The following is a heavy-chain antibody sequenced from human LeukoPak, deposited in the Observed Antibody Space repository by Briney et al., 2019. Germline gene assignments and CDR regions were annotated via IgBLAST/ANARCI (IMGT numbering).Heavy chain of an antibody. Sequence: PGASLRLSCAASGFTFSNYAMSWVRQAPGKGLEWVSAIVGSGGSTYYADSVKGRFTISRDNSKNTLYLQMNSLRAEDTAVYYCARDEVPRGSYSFDYWGQGTLVTVSS. CDR3: ARDEVPRGSYSFDY. CDR1: GFTFSNYA. J-gene: IGHJ4*02. D-gene: IGHD1-26*01. CDR2: IVGSGGST. V-gene: IGHV3-23*01.